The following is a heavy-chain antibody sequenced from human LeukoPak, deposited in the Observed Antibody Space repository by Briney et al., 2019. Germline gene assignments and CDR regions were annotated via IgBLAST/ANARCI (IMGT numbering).Heavy chain of an antibody. CDR3: ARSVEMATRIDY. CDR2: IYSGGST. Sequence: GGSLRLSCAASGFIVSSNYMSWVRQAPGKGLEWVSVIYSGGSTYYADSVKGRFTISRDNAKNSLYLQMNSLRAEDMALYYCARSVEMATRIDYWGQGTLVTVSS. J-gene: IGHJ4*02. V-gene: IGHV3-53*05. CDR1: GFIVSSNY. D-gene: IGHD5-24*01.